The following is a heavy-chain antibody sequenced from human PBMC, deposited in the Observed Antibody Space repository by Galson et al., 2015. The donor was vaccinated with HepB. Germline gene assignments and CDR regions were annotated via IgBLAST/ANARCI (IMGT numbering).Heavy chain of an antibody. Sequence: QSGAEVKKPGESLKISCKGSGYSFTSYWIGWVRQMPGKGLEWMGIIYPGDSDTRYSPSFQGQVTISADKSISTAYLQWSSLKASDTAMYYCARPLQSSSWRYDAFDIWGQGTMVTVSS. CDR2: IYPGDSDT. V-gene: IGHV5-51*03. J-gene: IGHJ3*02. CDR3: ARPLQSSSWRYDAFDI. D-gene: IGHD6-13*01. CDR1: GYSFTSYW.